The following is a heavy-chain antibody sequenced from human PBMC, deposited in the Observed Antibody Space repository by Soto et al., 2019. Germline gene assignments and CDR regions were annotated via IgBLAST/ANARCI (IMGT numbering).Heavy chain of an antibody. CDR3: ARIAAAFRFDP. V-gene: IGHV4-31*03. CDR2: IYYSGST. CDR1: GGSISSGGYY. D-gene: IGHD6-13*01. Sequence: PSETLSLTCTVSGGSISSGGYYWSWIRQHPGKGLEWIGYIYYSGSTYYNPSLKSRVTISVETSKNQFSLKLSSVTAADTAVYYCARIAAAFRFDPWGQGTLVTVSS. J-gene: IGHJ5*02.